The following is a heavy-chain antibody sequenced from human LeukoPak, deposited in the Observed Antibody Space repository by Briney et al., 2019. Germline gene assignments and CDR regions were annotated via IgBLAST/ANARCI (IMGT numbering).Heavy chain of an antibody. CDR1: GGSFSGYY. D-gene: IGHD6-13*01. CDR3: AXGIYSSSWGFDP. Sequence: PSETLSLTCAVYGGSFSGYYWSWIRQPPGKGLEWIGEINHSGSTNYNPSLKSRVTISVDTSKNQFSLKLSSVTAADTAVYYCAXGIYSSSWGFDPWGQGTLVTVSS. CDR2: INHSGST. V-gene: IGHV4-34*01. J-gene: IGHJ5*02.